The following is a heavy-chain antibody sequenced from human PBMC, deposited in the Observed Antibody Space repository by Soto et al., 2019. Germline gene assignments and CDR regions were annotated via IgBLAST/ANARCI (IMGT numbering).Heavy chain of an antibody. J-gene: IGHJ4*02. CDR2: ISAYNGNT. CDR3: ARIKAAAGTHRWDY. Sequence: ASVKVSCKASGYTFTSYGISWVRQAPGQGLEWMGWISAYNGNTNYAQKLQGRVTMTTDTSTSTAYMELRSLRSDDTAVYYCARIKAAAGTHRWDYWGQGTLVTVSS. CDR1: GYTFTSYG. D-gene: IGHD6-13*01. V-gene: IGHV1-18*01.